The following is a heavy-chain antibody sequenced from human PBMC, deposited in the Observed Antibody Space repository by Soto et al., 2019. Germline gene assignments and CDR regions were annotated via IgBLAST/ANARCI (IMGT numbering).Heavy chain of an antibody. V-gene: IGHV1-3*01. CDR2: INAGNGNT. Sequence: SVKVSCKASGYTFTSYAMHWVRQAPGQRLEWMGWINAGNGNTKYSQKFQGRVTITRDTSASTAYMELSSLRSEDTAVYYCARDSARKPDAFDIWGQGTTVTVSS. CDR3: ARDSARKPDAFDI. J-gene: IGHJ3*02. D-gene: IGHD6-25*01. CDR1: GYTFTSYA.